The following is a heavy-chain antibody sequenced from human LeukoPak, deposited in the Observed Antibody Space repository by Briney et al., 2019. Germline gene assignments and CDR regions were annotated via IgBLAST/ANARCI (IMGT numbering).Heavy chain of an antibody. V-gene: IGHV4-4*02. Sequence: PSETLSLTCAVSGGSISSSNWWSWVRQPPGKGLEWIGEIYHSGSTNYNPSLKSRVTISVDTSKNQFSLKLSSVTAADTAVYYCASSGGIAAQGLDYWGQGTLVTVSS. J-gene: IGHJ4*02. CDR3: ASSGGIAAQGLDY. CDR1: GGSISSSNW. D-gene: IGHD6-13*01. CDR2: IYHSGST.